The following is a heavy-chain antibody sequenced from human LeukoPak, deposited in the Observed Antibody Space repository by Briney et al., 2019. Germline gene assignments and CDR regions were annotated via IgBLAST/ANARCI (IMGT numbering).Heavy chain of an antibody. CDR3: SKGCCRGGSCYSFPYYYYGMDV. J-gene: IGHJ6*02. D-gene: IGHD2-15*01. CDR2: ISGSGGST. Sequence: GGSLRLSCAASGFTFSSYAMSWVRQAPGKGLEWVSAISGSGGSTYYADSVKGRFTISRDNSKNTLYLQMNSLRAEDTAVYYGSKGCCRGGSCYSFPYYYYGMDVWGQGTTVTVSS. CDR1: GFTFSSYA. V-gene: IGHV3-23*01.